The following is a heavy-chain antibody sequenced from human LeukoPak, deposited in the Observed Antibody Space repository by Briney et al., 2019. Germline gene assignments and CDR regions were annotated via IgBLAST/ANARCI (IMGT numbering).Heavy chain of an antibody. CDR2: IGSSSSTI. J-gene: IGHJ3*02. CDR3: ARGGDYAENDAFDI. V-gene: IGHV3-48*04. CDR1: GFTFSSYT. Sequence: AGGSLRLSCAASGFTFSSYTMNWVRQAPGKGLEWVSYIGSSSSTIYYADSVKGRFTISRDNAKNSLYLQMNSLRAEDTAVYYCARGGDYAENDAFDIWGQGTMVTVSS. D-gene: IGHD4-17*01.